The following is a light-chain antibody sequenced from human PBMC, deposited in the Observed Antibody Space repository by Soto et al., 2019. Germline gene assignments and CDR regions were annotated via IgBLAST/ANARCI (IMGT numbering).Light chain of an antibody. J-gene: IGLJ3*02. Sequence: QSALTQAASVSGSPGQSITISCTGTSGDVGRYNLDSWYQQYPGKAPKLLIYEVNKRPSGTSSRFSGSKSGYTASLTISGLQAEDEADYYCCSYAGESSLVFGSGTKLTVL. CDR2: EVN. CDR1: SGDVGRYNL. CDR3: CSYAGESSLV. V-gene: IGLV2-23*02.